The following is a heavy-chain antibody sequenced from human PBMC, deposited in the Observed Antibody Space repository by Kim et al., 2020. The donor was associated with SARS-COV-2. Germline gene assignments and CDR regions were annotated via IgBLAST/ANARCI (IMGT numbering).Heavy chain of an antibody. CDR3: ARVTSGSYDAFDI. V-gene: IGHV4-59*01. D-gene: IGHD1-26*01. Sequence: NSNPSLKGRFTISVDTSKNQFSLKLSSVTAADTAVYYCARVTSGSYDAFDIWGQGTMVTVSS. J-gene: IGHJ3*02.